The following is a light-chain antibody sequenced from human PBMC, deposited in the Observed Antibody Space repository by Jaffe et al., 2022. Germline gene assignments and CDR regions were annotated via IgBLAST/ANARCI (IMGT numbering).Light chain of an antibody. V-gene: IGKV3-20*01. CDR2: GAF. CDR1: QSVSSSY. Sequence: EIVLTQSPGTLSLSPGERATLSCRASQSVSSSYLAWYQHKPGQAPRLLIYGAFSRATGIPDRFSGSGSGTDFTLTISRLEPEDFAVYYCQQYGSSPLLTFGGGTKVEIK. J-gene: IGKJ4*01. CDR3: QQYGSSPLLT.